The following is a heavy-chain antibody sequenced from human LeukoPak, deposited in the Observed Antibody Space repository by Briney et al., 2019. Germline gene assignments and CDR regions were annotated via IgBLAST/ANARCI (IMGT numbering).Heavy chain of an antibody. D-gene: IGHD4-11*01. CDR3: AKDAQRGFDYSNSLEK. CDR2: IWSDGSNK. CDR1: GFTFNHYG. V-gene: IGHV3-33*06. Sequence: GGSLRLSCAASGFTFNHYGMHWVRKAPGKGLEWVAVIWSDGSNKFYAASVRGRFTISREDSRKTVYLQMDSLTAEDTAVYYCAKDAQRGFDYSNSLEKWGQGTLVTVSS. J-gene: IGHJ4*02.